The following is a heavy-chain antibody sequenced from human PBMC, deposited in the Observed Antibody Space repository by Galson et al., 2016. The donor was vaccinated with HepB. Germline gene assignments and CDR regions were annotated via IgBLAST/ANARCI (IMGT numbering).Heavy chain of an antibody. V-gene: IGHV3-48*03. D-gene: IGHD4-17*01. CDR1: GFTFSSSA. J-gene: IGHJ3*02. CDR3: ARGAVMTTVTISAFDM. Sequence: SLRLSCAASGFTFSSSAMHWVRQAPGKGLEWVSDIRSSGSSIHYADSVKGRFTISRDNARNSLYLQMNSLRAEDTAVYYCARGAVMTTVTISAFDMWGQGTMVTVSS. CDR2: IRSSGSSI.